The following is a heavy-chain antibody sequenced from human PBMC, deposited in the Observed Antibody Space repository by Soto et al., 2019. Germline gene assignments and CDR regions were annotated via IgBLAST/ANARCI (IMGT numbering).Heavy chain of an antibody. CDR2: ISGSGGST. J-gene: IGHJ4*02. V-gene: IGHV3-23*01. Sequence: PGGSVRLACAASGFTFSSYAMSWVRQAPGKGLEWVTAISGSGGSTYYADSVKGRFTISRDTSKNTLYVQMKSLRAEETGVYYSSFVLSPFVLPAHFDYWAQRTLVPVSS. CDR1: GFTFSSYA. CDR3: SFVLSPFVLPAHFDY. D-gene: IGHD6-6*01.